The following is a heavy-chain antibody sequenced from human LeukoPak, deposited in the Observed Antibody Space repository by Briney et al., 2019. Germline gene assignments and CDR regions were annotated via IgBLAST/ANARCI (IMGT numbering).Heavy chain of an antibody. J-gene: IGHJ6*02. D-gene: IGHD3-10*01. V-gene: IGHV1-18*01. CDR3: ARWSITMVRGVIPDYYYGMDV. Sequence: GASVKVCCKASGYTFTSYGISWVRQAPGQGLEWMGWISAYNGNTNYAQKLQGRVTMTTDTSTSTAYMELRSLRSDDTAVYYCARWSITMVRGVIPDYYYGMDVWGQGTTVTVSS. CDR1: GYTFTSYG. CDR2: ISAYNGNT.